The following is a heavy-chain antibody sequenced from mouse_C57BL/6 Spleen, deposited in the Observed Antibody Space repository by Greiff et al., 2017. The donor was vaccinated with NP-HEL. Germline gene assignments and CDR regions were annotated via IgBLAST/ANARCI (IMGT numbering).Heavy chain of an antibody. Sequence: EVHLVESGPGLVKPSQSLSLTCSVTGYSITSGYYWNWIRQFPGNKLEWMGYISYDGSNNYNPSLKNRISITRDTSKNQFFLKLNSVTTEDTATYYCARALDSSGYPDYWGQGTTLTVSS. J-gene: IGHJ2*01. CDR3: ARALDSSGYPDY. CDR2: ISYDGSN. CDR1: GYSITSGYY. D-gene: IGHD3-2*02. V-gene: IGHV3-6*01.